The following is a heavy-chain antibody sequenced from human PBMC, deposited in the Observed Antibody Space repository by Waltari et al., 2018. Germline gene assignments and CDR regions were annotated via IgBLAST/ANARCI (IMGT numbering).Heavy chain of an antibody. J-gene: IGHJ6*02. V-gene: IGHV3-53*01. Sequence: EVQLVESGGGLIQPGGSLRLSCAASGFTVSSNYMSWVRQAPGKGLEWVSVIYSRGSTYYADSVKGRFTISRDNSKNTLYLQMNSLRAEDTAVYYCARESIRLQEWGYYYYGMDVWGQGTTVTVSS. CDR3: ARESIRLQEWGYYYYGMDV. CDR1: GFTVSSNY. CDR2: IYSRGST. D-gene: IGHD4-4*01.